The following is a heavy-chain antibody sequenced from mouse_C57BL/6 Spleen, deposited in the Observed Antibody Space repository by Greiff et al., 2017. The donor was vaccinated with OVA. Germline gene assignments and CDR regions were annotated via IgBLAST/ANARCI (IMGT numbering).Heavy chain of an antibody. CDR2: ISGGGGNT. J-gene: IGHJ2*01. Sequence: EVMLVESGGGLVKPGGSLKLSCAASGFTFSSYTMSWVRQTPEKRLEWVATISGGGGNTYYPDSVKGRFTISRDNAKNTLYLQMSSLRSEDTALYYCARHRNYFDYWGQGTTLTVSS. CDR3: ARHRNYFDY. CDR1: GFTFSSYT. V-gene: IGHV5-9*01.